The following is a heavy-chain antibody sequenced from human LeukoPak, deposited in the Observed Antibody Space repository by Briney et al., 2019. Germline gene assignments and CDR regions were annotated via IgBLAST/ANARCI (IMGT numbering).Heavy chain of an antibody. CDR1: GFTFSNHW. CDR3: ARDLHIVVVPTTPGF. Sequence: GGSLRLSCAASGFTFSNHWMSWVRQAPGKGLEWVANIQQDGSEKYYVDSVKGRFTISRDNAKNSLYLQMNSLRAEDTAVYYCARDLHIVVVPTTPGFWGQGTLVTVSS. CDR2: IQQDGSEK. D-gene: IGHD2-2*01. V-gene: IGHV3-7*03. J-gene: IGHJ4*02.